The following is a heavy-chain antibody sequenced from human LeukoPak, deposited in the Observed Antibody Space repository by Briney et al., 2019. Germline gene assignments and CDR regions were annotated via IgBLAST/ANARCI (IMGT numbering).Heavy chain of an antibody. CDR2: IYSGGST. V-gene: IGHV3-53*01. Sequence: GGSLRLSCAASGFTVNSNHMSWVRQAPGKGLEWVSVIYSGGSTYYAGSVKGRFTMSRDNAKNSLYLQMNSLRAEDTAVYYCTRAEYGPYHWGQGTLVTVFS. J-gene: IGHJ4*02. CDR1: GFTVNSNH. CDR3: TRAEYGPYH. D-gene: IGHD2/OR15-2a*01.